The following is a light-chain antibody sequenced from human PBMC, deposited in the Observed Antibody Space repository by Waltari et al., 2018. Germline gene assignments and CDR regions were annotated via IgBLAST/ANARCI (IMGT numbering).Light chain of an antibody. Sequence: SSELTQDPAVSVALGQTVRITCQGDSPSRYYASWYQQRPGQAPILVLYGQNNRPSGIPDRFSGSISGNTASLTITGAQAEDEADYYCHSRDTSSTRVFGGGTRLTV. J-gene: IGLJ2*01. CDR2: GQN. CDR3: HSRDTSSTRV. V-gene: IGLV3-19*01. CDR1: SPSRYY.